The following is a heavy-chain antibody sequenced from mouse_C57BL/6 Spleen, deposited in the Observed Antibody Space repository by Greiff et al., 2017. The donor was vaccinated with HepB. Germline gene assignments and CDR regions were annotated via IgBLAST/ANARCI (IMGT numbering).Heavy chain of an antibody. CDR1: GYAFSSSW. J-gene: IGHJ2*01. V-gene: IGHV1-82*01. CDR3: ARGDGSSYDGYFDY. CDR2: IYPGDGDT. Sequence: VQLQQSGPELVKPGASVKISCKASGYAFSSSWMNWVKQRPGKGLEWIGRIYPGDGDTNYNGKFKGKATLTADKSSSTAYMQLSSLTSEDSAVYFCARGDGSSYDGYFDYWGQGTTLTVSS. D-gene: IGHD1-1*01.